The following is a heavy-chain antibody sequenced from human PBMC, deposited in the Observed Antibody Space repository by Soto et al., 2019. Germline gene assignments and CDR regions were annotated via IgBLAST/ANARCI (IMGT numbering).Heavy chain of an antibody. D-gene: IGHD5-18*01. Sequence: AAVKGSCKASRYIFTAYYIHWVRQAPGQGLEWMGWIDPNSGGTHYAQKFQGWVTMTRDTSINTAYMELSRLKSDDTAVYYCAKDXRGRGYSYGFVPYGMDVWGQGTTVTLSS. J-gene: IGHJ6*01. CDR2: IDPNSGGT. V-gene: IGHV1-2*04. CDR1: RYIFTAYY. CDR3: AKDXRGRGYSYGFVPYGMDV.